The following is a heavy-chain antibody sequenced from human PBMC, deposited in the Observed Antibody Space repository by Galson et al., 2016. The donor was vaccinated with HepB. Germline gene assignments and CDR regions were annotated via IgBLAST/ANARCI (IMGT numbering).Heavy chain of an antibody. CDR1: SGSISSGGYY. CDR3: ASNLYGPYYFDY. V-gene: IGHV4-31*03. CDR2: IYFSGTT. D-gene: IGHD2-8*01. J-gene: IGHJ4*02. Sequence: TLSLTCTVSSGSISSGGYYWSWIRQHPGKGLEWIGYIYFSGTTSYNPSLKSRVTISLDTSKNRFALKLTSVTAADTAVYFCASNLYGPYYFDYWGQGTLVTVSS.